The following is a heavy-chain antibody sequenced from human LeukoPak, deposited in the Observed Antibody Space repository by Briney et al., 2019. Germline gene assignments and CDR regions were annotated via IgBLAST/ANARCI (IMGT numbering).Heavy chain of an antibody. CDR3: ARDLEYYYDSSGYPYYYYMDV. D-gene: IGHD3-22*01. CDR2: IYYSGST. CDR1: GGSISKSDYY. V-gene: IGHV4-39*07. Sequence: SETLSLTCTVSGGSISKSDYYWAWIRQPPGKGLEWIGSIYYSGSTYYNPSLKSRVTMSVDTSKSQFSLKLSSVTAADTAVYYCARDLEYYYDSSGYPYYYYMDVWGEGTTVTVSS. J-gene: IGHJ6*03.